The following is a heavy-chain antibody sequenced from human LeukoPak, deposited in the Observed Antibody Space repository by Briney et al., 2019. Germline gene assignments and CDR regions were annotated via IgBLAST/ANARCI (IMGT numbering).Heavy chain of an antibody. CDR2: ISSSSSYI. V-gene: IGHV3-21*01. D-gene: IGHD4-17*01. CDR3: AKGKTTVSPNGFDY. Sequence: GGSLRLACAASGFTFSSYWLTWVRQAPGKGLEWVSSISSSSSYIYYADSVKGRFTLSGDNAKNSLYLQMNSLRAEDTAVYYCAKGKTTVSPNGFDYWGQGTLVTVSS. CDR1: GFTFSSYW. J-gene: IGHJ4*02.